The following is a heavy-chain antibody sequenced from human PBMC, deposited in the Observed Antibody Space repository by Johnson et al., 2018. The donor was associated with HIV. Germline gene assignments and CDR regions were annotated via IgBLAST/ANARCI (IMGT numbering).Heavy chain of an antibody. CDR2: ISYDGSNK. Sequence: VHLVESGGGVVQPGRSLRLSCAASGFTFSSYVMHWVRQAPGKGLEWVAVISYDGSNKYYADSVKGRFSISRDNSKNTLHLQMNSLRAEDTAVYYCARDTSIAAARAFDIWGQGTMVTVSS. CDR1: GFTFSSYV. CDR3: ARDTSIAAARAFDI. V-gene: IGHV3-30-3*01. J-gene: IGHJ3*02. D-gene: IGHD6-6*01.